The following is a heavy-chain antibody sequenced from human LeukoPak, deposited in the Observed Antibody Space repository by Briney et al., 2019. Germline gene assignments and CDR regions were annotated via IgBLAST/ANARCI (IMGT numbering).Heavy chain of an antibody. V-gene: IGHV4-30-4*01. CDR1: GGSISSGDYY. CDR2: IYYSGST. J-gene: IGHJ5*02. D-gene: IGHD2-2*01. CDR3: ARAHEVVPAAILGKENWFDP. Sequence: SSETLSLTCTVSGGSISSGDYYWSWIRQPPGKGLEWIGYIYYSGSTYYNPSLKSRVTKSVDTSKNQFSLKLSSVTAADTAVYYCARAHEVVPAAILGKENWFDPWGQGTLVTVSS.